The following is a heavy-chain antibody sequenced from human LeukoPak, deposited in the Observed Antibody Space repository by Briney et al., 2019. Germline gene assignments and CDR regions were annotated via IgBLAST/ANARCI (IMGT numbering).Heavy chain of an antibody. V-gene: IGHV3-21*01. CDR3: ARDYPALNYYYYMDV. Sequence: PGGSLRLSCAASGFTFSSYSMNWVRQAPGKGLEWVSSISSSSSYIYYADSVKGRFTISRDNAKNSLYLQMNSQRAEDTAVYYCARDYPALNYYYYMDVWGKGTTVTVSS. J-gene: IGHJ6*03. CDR1: GFTFSSYS. D-gene: IGHD3-16*02. CDR2: ISSSSSYI.